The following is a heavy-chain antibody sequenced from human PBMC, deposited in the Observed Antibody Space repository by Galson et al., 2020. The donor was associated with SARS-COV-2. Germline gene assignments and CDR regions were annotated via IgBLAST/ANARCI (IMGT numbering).Heavy chain of an antibody. CDR3: ARGGGDDYYDRPFDI. V-gene: IGHV3-74*01. D-gene: IGHD3-22*01. Sequence: ESLKISCAASGFTFSSYWMHWVRQAPGKGLVWVSRINSDGSSTSYADSVKGRFTISRDNAKNTLYLQMNSLRAEDTAVYYCARGGGDDYYDRPFDIWGQGTMVTVSS. CDR1: GFTFSSYW. CDR2: INSDGSST. J-gene: IGHJ3*02.